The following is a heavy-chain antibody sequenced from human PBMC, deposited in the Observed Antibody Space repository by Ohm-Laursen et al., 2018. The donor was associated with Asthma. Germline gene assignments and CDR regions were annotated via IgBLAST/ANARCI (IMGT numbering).Heavy chain of an antibody. J-gene: IGHJ6*02. V-gene: IGHV3-21*01. CDR3: AREFIAAAGTGYYYYYGMDV. CDR1: GFSFSDYI. D-gene: IGHD6-13*01. Sequence: SLRLSCSASGFSFSDYIINWVRQAPGRGLEWASSISGSSGYIYYAGSVKGRFTISRDNANNSLYLQMNSLRAEDTAVYYCAREFIAAAGTGYYYYYGMDVWGQGTTVTVSS. CDR2: ISGSSGYI.